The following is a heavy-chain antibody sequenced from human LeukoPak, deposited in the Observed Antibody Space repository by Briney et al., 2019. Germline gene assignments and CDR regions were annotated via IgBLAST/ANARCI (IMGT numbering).Heavy chain of an antibody. V-gene: IGHV1-69*05. CDR3: ARDTLSRDMLTGRWFDR. D-gene: IGHD3-9*01. J-gene: IGHJ5*02. Sequence: SVKVSCKASGGTFSSYAISWVRQAPGQGLEWMGGIIPIFGTANYAQKFQGRVTITTDESTSTAYMELSSLRSEDTAVYYCARDTLSRDMLTGRWFDRWGQGTLVSVSS. CDR1: GGTFSSYA. CDR2: IIPIFGTA.